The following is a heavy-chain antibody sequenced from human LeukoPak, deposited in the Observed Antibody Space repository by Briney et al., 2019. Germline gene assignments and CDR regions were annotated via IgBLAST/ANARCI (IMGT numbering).Heavy chain of an antibody. V-gene: IGHV4-39*02. D-gene: IGHD3-16*02. CDR2: IYYSGST. CDR3: ARDRGGIGYYMDV. Sequence: PSETLSLTCIVSGGSIRNSRYYWGWIRQPPGKGLEWIGSIYYSGSTYYNPSLKSRVTISVDTSKNQFSLKLSSVTAADTAVYYCARDRGGIGYYMDVWGKGTTVTVSS. J-gene: IGHJ6*03. CDR1: GGSIRNSRYY.